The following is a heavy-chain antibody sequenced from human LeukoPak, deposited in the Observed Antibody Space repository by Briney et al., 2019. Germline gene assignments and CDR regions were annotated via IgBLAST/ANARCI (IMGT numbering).Heavy chain of an antibody. D-gene: IGHD2/OR15-2a*01. J-gene: IGHJ5*02. Sequence: PGGSLRLSCAASGFTFSSNWMHSVRQVPGKGLVWVSRINPDGRSTTYADSVKGRFTISRDNAKNTLYLEMNSLSAEDTAVYYCAKNQKENWFDPWGQGTLVTVSS. CDR2: INPDGRST. V-gene: IGHV3-74*01. CDR3: AKNQKENWFDP. CDR1: GFTFSSNW.